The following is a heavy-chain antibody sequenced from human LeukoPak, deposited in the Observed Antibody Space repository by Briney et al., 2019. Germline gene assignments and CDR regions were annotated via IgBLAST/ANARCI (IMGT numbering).Heavy chain of an antibody. CDR2: IYHSGST. CDR3: AADSVYDYFVYY. CDR1: GGSISSGGYS. Sequence: SETLSLTCAVSGGSISSGGYSWSWIRQPPGKGLEWIGYIYHSGSTYYNPSLKSRVTISVDRSKNQFSLKLSSVTAADTAVYYCAADSVYDYFVYYWGQGTLVTVSS. D-gene: IGHD5/OR15-5a*01. J-gene: IGHJ4*02. V-gene: IGHV4-30-2*01.